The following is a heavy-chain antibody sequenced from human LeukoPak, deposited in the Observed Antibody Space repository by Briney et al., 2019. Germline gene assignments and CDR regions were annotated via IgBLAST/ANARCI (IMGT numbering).Heavy chain of an antibody. CDR2: ISSNGGST. CDR1: GFTFSRYA. CDR3: ARDFGLTGRVDY. Sequence: GGSLRLSCAASGFTFSRYAMHWVRQAPGKGLESVSAISSNGGSTYYANSVKGRFTISRDNSKNTLYLQMGSLRAEDLAVYYCARDFGLTGRVDYWGQGTLVTVSS. D-gene: IGHD1-20*01. J-gene: IGHJ4*02. V-gene: IGHV3-64*01.